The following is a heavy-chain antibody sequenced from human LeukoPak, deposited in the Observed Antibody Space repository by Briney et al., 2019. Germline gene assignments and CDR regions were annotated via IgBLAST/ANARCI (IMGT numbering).Heavy chain of an antibody. CDR1: GFTFSSYA. CDR2: ISYDGSNK. Sequence: QPGRSLRLSCAAAGFTFSSYAMHWVRQAPGKGLEWVAVISYDGSNKYYADSVKGRFTISRDNSKNTLYLQMNSLRAEDTAVYYCARDFLRYYDIVTGPPNHFDYWGQGTLVTVSS. V-gene: IGHV3-30*04. CDR3: ARDFLRYYDIVTGPPNHFDY. J-gene: IGHJ4*02. D-gene: IGHD3-9*01.